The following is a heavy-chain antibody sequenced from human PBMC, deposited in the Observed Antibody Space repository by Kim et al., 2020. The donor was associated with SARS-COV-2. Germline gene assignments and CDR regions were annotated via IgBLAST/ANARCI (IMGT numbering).Heavy chain of an antibody. Sequence: TTSTPSPTSRVTISVDTSKHQFSLKLSAVTAADTAVYYCARAYSNNCFDPWGQGTLVTVSS. CDR2: T. V-gene: IGHV4-59*01. CDR3: ARAYSNNCFDP. J-gene: IGHJ5*02. D-gene: IGHD4-4*01.